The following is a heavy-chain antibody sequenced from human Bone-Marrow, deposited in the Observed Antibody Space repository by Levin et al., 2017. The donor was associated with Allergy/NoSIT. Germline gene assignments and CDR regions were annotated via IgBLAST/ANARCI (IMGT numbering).Heavy chain of an antibody. V-gene: IGHV6-1*01. D-gene: IGHD4-11*01. J-gene: IGHJ4*02. CDR1: GDSVSNNNVA. Sequence: PSQTLSLTCAISGDSVSNNNVAWNWIRQSPSRGLEWLGRTYYRPNLYNEYALFVRSRITINPDTSKNQFSLHLNSVTPEDTAVYYCARERDYSYDRGMDSWGQGTLVTVSS. CDR3: ARERDYSYDRGMDS. CDR2: TYYRPNLYN.